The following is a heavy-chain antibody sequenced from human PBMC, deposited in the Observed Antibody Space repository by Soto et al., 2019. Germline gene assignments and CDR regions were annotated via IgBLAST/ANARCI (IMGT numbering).Heavy chain of an antibody. V-gene: IGHV1-69*08. J-gene: IGHJ4*02. Sequence: QVQLVQSGAEVKKPGSSVKVSCKASGGPVSSYTLSWVRQAPGEGLEWMGRIIPLLGRPTYAEKFQARITISANKSTSTVYMDLSSLTSEDTAVYFCAEDSGRSDYASDFWGQGTLVTVSS. CDR1: GGPVSSYT. CDR2: IIPLLGRP. D-gene: IGHD4-17*01. CDR3: AEDSGRSDYASDF.